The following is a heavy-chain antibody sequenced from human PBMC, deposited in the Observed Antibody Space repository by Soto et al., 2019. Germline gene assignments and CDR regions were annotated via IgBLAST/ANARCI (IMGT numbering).Heavy chain of an antibody. V-gene: IGHV3-33*01. Sequence: LRLSCAASGFTFSSYGMHWVRQAPGKGLEWVAVIWYDGSNKYYADSVKGRFTISRDNSKNTLYLQMNSLRAEDTAVYYCARDGSMVATGYYYGMDVWGQGTTVTVSS. CDR1: GFTFSSYG. D-gene: IGHD5-12*01. CDR3: ARDGSMVATGYYYGMDV. J-gene: IGHJ6*02. CDR2: IWYDGSNK.